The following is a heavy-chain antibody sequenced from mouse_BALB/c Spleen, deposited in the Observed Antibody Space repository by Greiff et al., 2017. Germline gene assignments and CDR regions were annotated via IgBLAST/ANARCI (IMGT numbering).Heavy chain of an antibody. CDR2: IYPGNSDT. CDR1: GYSFTSYW. J-gene: IGHJ2*01. CDR3: TRSGGNYGYFDY. D-gene: IGHD2-1*01. Sequence: EVKLEESGTVLARPGASVKMSCKASGYSFTSYWMHWVKQRPGQGLEWIGAIYPGNSDTSYNQKFKGKAKLTAVTSASTAYMELSSLTNEDSAVYYCTRSGGNYGYFDYWGQGTTLTVSS. V-gene: IGHV1-5*01.